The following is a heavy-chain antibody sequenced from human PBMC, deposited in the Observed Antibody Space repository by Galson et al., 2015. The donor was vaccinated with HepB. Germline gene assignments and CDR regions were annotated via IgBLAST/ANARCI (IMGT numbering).Heavy chain of an antibody. J-gene: IGHJ6*02. V-gene: IGHV3-30*18. CDR1: GFTFSSYG. CDR2: ISYDGSNK. Sequence: SLRLSCAASGFTFSSYGMHWVRQAPGKGLEWVAVISYDGSNKYYADSVKGRFTISRDNSKNTLYLQMNSLRAEDTAVYYCAKDLFTMVRGYYYYGMDVWGQGTTVTVSS. CDR3: AKDLFTMVRGYYYYGMDV. D-gene: IGHD3-10*01.